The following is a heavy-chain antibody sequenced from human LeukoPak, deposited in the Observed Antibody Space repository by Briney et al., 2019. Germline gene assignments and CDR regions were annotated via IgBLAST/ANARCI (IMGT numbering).Heavy chain of an antibody. Sequence: ASVKVSCKASGYTFTSYGISWVRQAPGQGLEWMGWISAYNGNTNYAQKLQGRVTMTTDTSTSTAYMELRSLRSDDTAVYYCARDPTTVTTELGRNWFDPWGQGTLVTVSS. D-gene: IGHD4-17*01. CDR3: ARDPTTVTTELGRNWFDP. CDR2: ISAYNGNT. J-gene: IGHJ5*02. CDR1: GYTFTSYG. V-gene: IGHV1-18*01.